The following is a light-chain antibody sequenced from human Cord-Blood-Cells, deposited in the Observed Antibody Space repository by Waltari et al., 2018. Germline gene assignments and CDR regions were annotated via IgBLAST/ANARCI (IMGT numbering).Light chain of an antibody. CDR2: YAS. CDR3: QQYNSYSPWT. J-gene: IGKJ1*01. V-gene: IGKV1-5*01. CDR1: QSISSG. Sequence: DIHMTHSLYTLSASVGDRVTITCRASQSISSGFAWYQQNPGTAPKLLLYYASSLESAGPSRFSSSGSATEVTLTISSLQPDDFATDYCQQYNSYSPWTFGQGTKVEIK.